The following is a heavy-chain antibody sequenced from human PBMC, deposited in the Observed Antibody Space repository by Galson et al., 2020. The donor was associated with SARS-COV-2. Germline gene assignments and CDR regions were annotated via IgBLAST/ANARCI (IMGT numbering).Heavy chain of an antibody. D-gene: IGHD2-15*01. J-gene: IGHJ3*02. CDR3: ARGIFIWDI. CDR1: GDSISNNNW. Sequence: SETLSLTCAVSGDSISNNNWWSWVRQPPGKGLEWIGEIFHSGGTNYNPSLKSRVTISVDTSKNQFSLNLTSVTAADTAVYYCARGIFIWDIWGQGTMVTVSS. CDR2: IFHSGGT. V-gene: IGHV4-4*02.